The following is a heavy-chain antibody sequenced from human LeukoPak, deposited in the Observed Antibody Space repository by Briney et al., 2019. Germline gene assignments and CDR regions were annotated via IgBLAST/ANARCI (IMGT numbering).Heavy chain of an antibody. CDR2: IYRGGST. V-gene: IGHV4-39*07. Sequence: PSETLSLTCTVSGGSISSSSYYWGWIRQPPGKGLEWVGSIYRGGSTYYNPSLKSRVTISVDTSKNQFSLKLSSVTAADTAVYYCARGASNSGPFDYWGQGTLVTVSS. D-gene: IGHD6-19*01. J-gene: IGHJ4*02. CDR1: GGSISSSSYY. CDR3: ARGASNSGPFDY.